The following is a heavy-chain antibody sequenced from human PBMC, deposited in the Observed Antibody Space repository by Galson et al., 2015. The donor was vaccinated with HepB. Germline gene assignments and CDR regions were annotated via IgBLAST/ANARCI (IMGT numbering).Heavy chain of an antibody. Sequence: SLRLSCAASGFTFSSYAMSWVRQAPGKGLEWVSAISGSGGSTYYADSVKGRLTISRDNSKNTLYLQMNSLRAEDTAVYYCAKDSQWLVGRWFDPWGQGTLVTVSS. CDR3: AKDSQWLVGRWFDP. CDR2: ISGSGGST. CDR1: GFTFSSYA. D-gene: IGHD6-19*01. V-gene: IGHV3-23*01. J-gene: IGHJ5*02.